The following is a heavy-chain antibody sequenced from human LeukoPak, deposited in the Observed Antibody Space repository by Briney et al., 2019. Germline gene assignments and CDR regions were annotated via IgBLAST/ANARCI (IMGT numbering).Heavy chain of an antibody. D-gene: IGHD1-7*01. CDR1: GSSVRSNY. Sequence: GGSLRLSCAASGSSVRSNYLTWVRQAPGKGLEWVSVIHTGGSAYYADSVKGRFIISRDNSKNTLYLQINNLRAEDTAVYYCASSNWNSANYYYAMDVWGQGTTVIASS. CDR3: ASSNWNSANYYYAMDV. J-gene: IGHJ6*02. CDR2: IHTGGSA. V-gene: IGHV3-53*01.